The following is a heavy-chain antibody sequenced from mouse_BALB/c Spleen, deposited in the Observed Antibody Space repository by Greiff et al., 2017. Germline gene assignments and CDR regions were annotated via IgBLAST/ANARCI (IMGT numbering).Heavy chain of an antibody. J-gene: IGHJ4*01. Sequence: VQLQQSGAELVKPGASVKLSCTASGFNIKDTYMHWVKQRPEQGLEWIGRIDPANGNTKYDPKFQGKATITADTSSNTAYLQLSSLTSEDTAVYYCARRYDRYAMDYWGQGTSVTVSS. CDR1: GFNIKDTY. V-gene: IGHV14-3*02. D-gene: IGHD2-14*01. CDR3: ARRYDRYAMDY. CDR2: IDPANGNT.